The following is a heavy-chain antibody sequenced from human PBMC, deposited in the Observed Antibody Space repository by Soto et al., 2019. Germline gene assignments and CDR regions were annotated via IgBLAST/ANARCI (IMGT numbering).Heavy chain of an antibody. V-gene: IGHV3-23*01. D-gene: IGHD3-10*01. CDR3: AKDRDPYGSGSQNDY. CDR1: GFTFSSYA. CDR2: ISGSGGST. Sequence: EVQLLESGGGLVQPGGSLRLSCAASGFTFSSYAMSWVGQAPGKGLEWVSAISGSGGSTYYADSVKGRFTISRDNSKNTLYLQMNRLRAEDTAVYYCAKDRDPYGSGSQNDYWGQGTLVTVSS. J-gene: IGHJ4*02.